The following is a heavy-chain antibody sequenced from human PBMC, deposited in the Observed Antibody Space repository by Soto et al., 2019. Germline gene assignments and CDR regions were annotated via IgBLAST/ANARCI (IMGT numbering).Heavy chain of an antibody. Sequence: QVQLVQSGAEVKKPGSSVKVSCKASGGTFSSYAISWVRQATGQGLEWMGGIIPIFGTANYAQKFQGRVTITADESTSTAYMELSSLRSEDTALYYCARGALYNGNYWYYFDYGGQGTLVTVSS. CDR3: ARGALYNGNYWYYFDY. CDR2: IIPIFGTA. CDR1: GGTFSSYA. V-gene: IGHV1-69*01. J-gene: IGHJ4*02. D-gene: IGHD1-7*01.